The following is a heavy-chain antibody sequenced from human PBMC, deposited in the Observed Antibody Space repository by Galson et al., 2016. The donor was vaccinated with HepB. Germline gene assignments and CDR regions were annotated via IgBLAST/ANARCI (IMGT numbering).Heavy chain of an antibody. CDR2: ISYDGSNE. Sequence: SLRLSCAASGFIFSTYAMHWVRQAPGQGLQWVAVISYDGSNEYYADSVKGRFSISRDNSKNTLYLQMDSLRAEDTAVYYCAKDMRVVAYGIDVWGQGTPVTVAS. D-gene: IGHD2-15*01. J-gene: IGHJ6*02. CDR3: AKDMRVVAYGIDV. CDR1: GFIFSTYA. V-gene: IGHV3-30*18.